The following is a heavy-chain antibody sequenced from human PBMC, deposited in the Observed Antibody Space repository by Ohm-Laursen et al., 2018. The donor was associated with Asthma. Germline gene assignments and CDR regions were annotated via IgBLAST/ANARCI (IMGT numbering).Heavy chain of an antibody. J-gene: IGHJ4*02. V-gene: IGHV3-30*18. D-gene: IGHD4-17*01. CDR3: AKDTGDYTFDY. CDR1: GFTFSSYG. Sequence: SLRLSCAASGFTFSSYGMHWVRQAPGKGLEWVAVISYDGSNKYYADSVKGRLTISRDNSKNTLYLQMNSLRAEDTAVYNCAKDTGDYTFDYWGQGTLVTVSS. CDR2: ISYDGSNK.